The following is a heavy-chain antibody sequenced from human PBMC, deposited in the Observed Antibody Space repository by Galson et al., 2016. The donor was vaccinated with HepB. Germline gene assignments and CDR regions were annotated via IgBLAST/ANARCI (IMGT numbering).Heavy chain of an antibody. CDR1: GGSISNYY. CDR3: ARGLRYYDSPFQL. Sequence: LSLTCTVFGGSISNYYWSWIRQPPGKGLEWIGYVYYSGTTTYNPSLKTRVTISIDTSRNQFSLRLTSVSGADTAVYYCARGLRYYDSPFQLWGQGTLVTVSS. V-gene: IGHV4-59*01. J-gene: IGHJ1*01. CDR2: VYYSGTT. D-gene: IGHD3-16*01.